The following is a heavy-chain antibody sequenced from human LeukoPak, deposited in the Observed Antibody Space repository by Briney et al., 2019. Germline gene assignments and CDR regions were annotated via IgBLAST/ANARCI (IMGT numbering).Heavy chain of an antibody. J-gene: IGHJ6*03. Sequence: GGSLRLSCAASGFTFSSYAMSWVRQAPGKGLEWVSAISGSGGSTYYADSVKGRFTISRDNAKNSLYLQMNSLRAEGTAVYYCARCDGSGSYYKSNYYYYMDVWGKGTTVTVSS. CDR2: ISGSGGST. CDR3: ARCDGSGSYYKSNYYYYMDV. CDR1: GFTFSSYA. D-gene: IGHD3-10*01. V-gene: IGHV3-23*01.